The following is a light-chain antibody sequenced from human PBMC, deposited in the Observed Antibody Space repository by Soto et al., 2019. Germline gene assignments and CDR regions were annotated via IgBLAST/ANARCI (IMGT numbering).Light chain of an antibody. CDR1: SRDVGGYNY. CDR3: SSYTSSSTKV. CDR2: EVS. V-gene: IGLV2-14*01. Sequence: QSALTQPASVSGSPGQSITISCTGTSRDVGGYNYVSWYQQHPGKAPKLMIYEVSNRPSGVSNRFSGSKSGNTASLTISGLQAEDEADDYCSSYTSSSTKVFGGGTKLTVL. J-gene: IGLJ3*02.